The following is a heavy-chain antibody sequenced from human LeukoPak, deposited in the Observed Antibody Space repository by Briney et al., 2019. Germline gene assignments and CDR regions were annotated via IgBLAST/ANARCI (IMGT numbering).Heavy chain of an antibody. V-gene: IGHV3-33*01. D-gene: IGHD3-3*01. CDR3: ARGDDFWSGDY. J-gene: IGHJ4*02. Sequence: PGGSLRLSCAASGFTFSSYGMHWVRQAPGKGLEWVAVIWYDGSNKYYADSVKGRFTISRDNSKNTLYLQMNSLRAEDTAVYYCARGDDFWSGDYWGQGTLVTVSS. CDR2: IWYDGSNK. CDR1: GFTFSSYG.